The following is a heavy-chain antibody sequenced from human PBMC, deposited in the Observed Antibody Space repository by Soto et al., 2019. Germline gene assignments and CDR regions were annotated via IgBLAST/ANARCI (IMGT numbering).Heavy chain of an antibody. D-gene: IGHD3-22*01. CDR3: ARVTDYYDSSGYYSKRYNWFDP. J-gene: IGHJ5*02. CDR2: IIAFYGTA. CDR1: GYTFTSYG. Sequence: GASVKVSCKASGYTFTSYGINWVRQAPGQGLEWMGGIIAFYGTANYAQKFQGRVTMTADESTSTAYMELSSLRSEDTAVYYCARVTDYYDSSGYYSKRYNWFDPWGQGTLVTVSS. V-gene: IGHV1-69*13.